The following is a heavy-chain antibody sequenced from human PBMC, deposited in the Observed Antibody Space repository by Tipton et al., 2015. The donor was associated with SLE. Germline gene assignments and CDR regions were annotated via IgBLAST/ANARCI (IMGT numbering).Heavy chain of an antibody. J-gene: IGHJ5*02. CDR3: ARGSKSMVRGVNNWFDP. D-gene: IGHD3-10*01. CDR1: GGSISSSNW. CDR2: INHSGST. Sequence: TLSLTCTVSGGSISSSNWWSWVRQPPGKGLEWIGEINHSGSTNYNPSLKSRVTISVDTSKNQFSLKLSSVTAADTAVYYCARGSKSMVRGVNNWFDPWGQGTLVTVSS. V-gene: IGHV4-4*02.